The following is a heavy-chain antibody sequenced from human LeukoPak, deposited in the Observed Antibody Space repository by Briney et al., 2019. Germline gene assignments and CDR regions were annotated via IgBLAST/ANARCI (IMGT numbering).Heavy chain of an antibody. CDR1: GFTFSDYY. CDR2: ISSSSSYT. J-gene: IGHJ4*02. Sequence: GGSLRLSCAASGFTFSDYYMSWIRQAPGKGLEWVSYISSSSSYTNYADSVKGRFTISRDNAKNSLYLQMNSLRAEDTAVYYCARAQGSIAVPDYWGQGTLVTASS. D-gene: IGHD6-19*01. V-gene: IGHV3-11*06. CDR3: ARAQGSIAVPDY.